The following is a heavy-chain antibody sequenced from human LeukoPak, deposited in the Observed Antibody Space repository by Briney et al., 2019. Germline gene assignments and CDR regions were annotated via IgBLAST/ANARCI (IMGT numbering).Heavy chain of an antibody. CDR2: ISPYNGNT. CDR1: GYTFIIHG. Sequence: GASVKVSCKTTGYTFIIHGISWVRQAPGQGLEWMGWISPYNGNTNYAQNLQGRVTMTTDTSTSTAYMELRSLRSDDTAVYYCAGTEDIVVVPAAGGFDPWGQGTLVTVSS. J-gene: IGHJ5*02. D-gene: IGHD2-2*01. CDR3: AGTEDIVVVPAAGGFDP. V-gene: IGHV1-18*01.